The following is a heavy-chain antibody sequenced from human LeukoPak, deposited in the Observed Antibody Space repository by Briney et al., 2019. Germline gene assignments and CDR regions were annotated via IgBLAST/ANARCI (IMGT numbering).Heavy chain of an antibody. CDR1: GGSISSSSYY. CDR3: ARDSGWYYFDY. J-gene: IGHJ4*02. Sequence: PSETLSLTCTVSGGSISSSSYYWSWIRQPPGKGLEWIGYIYYSGSTNYNPSLKSRVTISVDTSKNQFSLKLSSVTAADTAVYYCARDSGWYYFDYWGQGTLVTVSS. CDR2: IYYSGST. V-gene: IGHV4-61*01.